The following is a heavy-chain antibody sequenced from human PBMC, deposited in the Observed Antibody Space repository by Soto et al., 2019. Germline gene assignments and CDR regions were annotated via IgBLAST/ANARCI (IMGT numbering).Heavy chain of an antibody. J-gene: IGHJ6*02. CDR1: GYTFTSYY. CDR3: AREGYDILTGYYKTYYYYGMDV. CDR2: INPSGGST. D-gene: IGHD3-9*01. Sequence: ASVKVSCKASGYTFTSYYIHWVRQAPGQGLEWMGIINPSGGSTSYAQKFQGRVTMTRDTSTSTVYMELSSLRSEDTAVYYCAREGYDILTGYYKTYYYYGMDVWGQGTTVTVSS. V-gene: IGHV1-46*01.